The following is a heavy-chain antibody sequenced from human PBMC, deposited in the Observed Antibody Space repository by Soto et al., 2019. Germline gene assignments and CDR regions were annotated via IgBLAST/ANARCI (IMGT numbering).Heavy chain of an antibody. CDR2: IIPIFGTA. CDR1: GGTFSSYA. D-gene: IGHD3-3*01. J-gene: IGHJ4*02. V-gene: IGHV1-69*13. CDR3: AAGTAYYEFWSGYYIDY. Sequence: ASVKVSCKASGGTFSSYAISWVRQAPGQGLEWMGGIIPIFGTANYAQKFQGRVTITADESTSTAYMELSSLRSEDTAVYYCAAGTAYYEFWSGYYIDYWGQGTLVTVSS.